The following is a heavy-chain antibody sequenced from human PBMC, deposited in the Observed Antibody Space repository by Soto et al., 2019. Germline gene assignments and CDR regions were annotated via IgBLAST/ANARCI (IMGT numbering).Heavy chain of an antibody. J-gene: IGHJ6*02. Sequence: GGSLRLSCAASGFTISNYWMIWVRQAPGKGLEWLANIKQDGSEKYYVDSVKGRFTISRDNAKNSLFLQMNSLRVEDTAVYYCARSVGATFDMDVWGQGTTVTVYS. V-gene: IGHV3-7*03. CDR1: GFTISNYW. D-gene: IGHD1-26*01. CDR3: ARSVGATFDMDV. CDR2: IKQDGSEK.